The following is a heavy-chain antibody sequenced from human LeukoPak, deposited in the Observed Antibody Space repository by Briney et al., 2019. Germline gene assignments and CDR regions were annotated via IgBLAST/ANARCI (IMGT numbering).Heavy chain of an antibody. J-gene: IGHJ6*03. CDR3: AREKQWLVGGDYYYYYYMDV. Sequence: GGSLRLSCAASGFTVSSNYMSWVRQAPGKGLEWVSVIYSGGSTYYADSVKGRFTISRDNSKNTLYLQMNSLRAEDTAVYYCAREKQWLVGGDYYYYYYMDVWGKGTTVTISS. V-gene: IGHV3-53*01. CDR1: GFTVSSNY. CDR2: IYSGGST. D-gene: IGHD6-19*01.